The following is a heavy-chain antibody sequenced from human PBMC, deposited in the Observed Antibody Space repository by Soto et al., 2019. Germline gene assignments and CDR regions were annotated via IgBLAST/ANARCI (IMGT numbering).Heavy chain of an antibody. V-gene: IGHV5-51*01. CDR1: EYTFTTFW. Sequence: GESLKISSKASEYTFTTFWIGWGGQMPGKGLGWWGIINPGDSDTRYSPSFQGQVTISADKSISTAYLQWSSLKASDTAMYYCARCDFTYHGLDVWAKGPRLPSP. D-gene: IGHD3-3*01. CDR2: INPGDSDT. CDR3: ARCDFTYHGLDV. J-gene: IGHJ6*02.